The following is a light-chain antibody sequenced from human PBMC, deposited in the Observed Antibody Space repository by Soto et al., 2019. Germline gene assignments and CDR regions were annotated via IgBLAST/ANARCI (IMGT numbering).Light chain of an antibody. V-gene: IGLV2-14*01. Sequence: QSVLTQPASVSGSRGQSITISCTGTSSDVGGYNYVSWYQQHPGKAPKLMIYDVSHRPSGVSNRFSGSKSGNTASLTISGLQAEDEADYYCSSYTSSSTVVFGGGTKVTVL. CDR3: SSYTSSSTVV. J-gene: IGLJ2*01. CDR2: DVS. CDR1: SSDVGGYNY.